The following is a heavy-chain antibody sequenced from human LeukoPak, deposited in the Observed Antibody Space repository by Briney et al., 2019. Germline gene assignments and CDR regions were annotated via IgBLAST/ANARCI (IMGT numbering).Heavy chain of an antibody. Sequence: PGGSLRLSCAASGFTFSSYWMHWVRQAPEKGLVWVSRINSDGSSTNYADSVKGRFTISRDNAKKMLYLQMNSLRAEDTAVYYCARAQDDSSGSKVLDYWGQATLFTVSS. CDR2: INSDGSST. V-gene: IGHV3-74*01. J-gene: IGHJ4*02. CDR3: ARAQDDSSGSKVLDY. D-gene: IGHD3-22*01. CDR1: GFTFSSYW.